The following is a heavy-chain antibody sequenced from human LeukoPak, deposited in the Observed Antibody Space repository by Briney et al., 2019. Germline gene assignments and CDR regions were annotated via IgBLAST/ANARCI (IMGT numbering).Heavy chain of an antibody. J-gene: IGHJ4*02. CDR2: INPNSGGT. V-gene: IGHV1-2*06. Sequence: ASVKVSCKASGYTFTCYYMHWVRQAPGQGLEGMGRINPNSGGTNYAQKFQGRVTMTRDTSISTAYMELSRLRSDDTAVYYCARGIVGATSYFDYWGQGTLVTVSS. CDR3: ARGIVGATSYFDY. D-gene: IGHD1-26*01. CDR1: GYTFTCYY.